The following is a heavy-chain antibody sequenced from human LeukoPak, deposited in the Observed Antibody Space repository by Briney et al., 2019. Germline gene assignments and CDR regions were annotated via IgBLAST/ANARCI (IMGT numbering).Heavy chain of an antibody. CDR1: GFTFSSYW. CDR2: IKQDGSEK. Sequence: GGSLRLSCAASGFTFSSYWMSWVRQAPGKGLEWVANIKQDGSEKYYVDSVKGRFTISRDNAKNTLYLQMNSLRAEDTAAYYCARHLPGIAAAGTLEYFQHWGQGTLVTVSS. D-gene: IGHD6-13*01. J-gene: IGHJ1*01. V-gene: IGHV3-7*01. CDR3: ARHLPGIAAAGTLEYFQH.